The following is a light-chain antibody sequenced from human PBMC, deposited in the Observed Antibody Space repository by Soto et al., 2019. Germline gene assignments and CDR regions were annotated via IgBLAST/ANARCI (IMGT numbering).Light chain of an antibody. CDR3: SSSTASSTIV. CDR2: DVS. J-gene: IGLJ1*01. V-gene: IGLV2-14*01. CDR1: SSDVGGFNF. Sequence: QSALTQPASVSGSPGQSITISCTGTSSDVGGFNFVSWYQQPPGKAPKLMIYDVSHRPSGVSNRFSGSKSGNTASLTISGLQAEDEGDYYCSSSTASSTIVFGTGTKLTVL.